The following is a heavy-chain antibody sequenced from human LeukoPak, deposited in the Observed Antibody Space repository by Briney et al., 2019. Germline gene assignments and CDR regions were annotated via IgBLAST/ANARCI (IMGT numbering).Heavy chain of an antibody. CDR2: IKQDGSEK. Sequence: GGSLRLSCAASGFTFSSYWMSWVRQAPGKGLEWVANIKQDGSEKYYVDSVKGRFTISRDNAKNSLYLQTNSLRAEDTAVYYCARVEDDSSGYYFDYWGQGTLVTVSS. J-gene: IGHJ4*02. CDR3: ARVEDDSSGYYFDY. V-gene: IGHV3-7*01. CDR1: GFTFSSYW. D-gene: IGHD3-22*01.